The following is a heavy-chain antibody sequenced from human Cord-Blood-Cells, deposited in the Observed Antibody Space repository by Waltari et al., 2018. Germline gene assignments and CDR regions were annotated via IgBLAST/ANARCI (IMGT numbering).Heavy chain of an antibody. V-gene: IGHV4-34*01. CDR2: NNHSGNT. CDR1: GGSFSGYY. J-gene: IGHJ4*02. CDR3: ARGLYNWNDAPFDY. D-gene: IGHD1-20*01. Sequence: QVQLQQWGAGLLKPSETLSLTCAVYGGSFSGYYWSWISQPPGKGLEWIGENNHSGNTNQHPSLKSRVTISVDTSKNQFSLKLSSVTAADTAVYYCARGLYNWNDAPFDYWGQGTLVTVSS.